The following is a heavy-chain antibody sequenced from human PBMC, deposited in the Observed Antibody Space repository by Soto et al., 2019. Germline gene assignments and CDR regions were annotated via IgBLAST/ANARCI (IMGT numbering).Heavy chain of an antibody. CDR3: ARGYLASSGLSPLGY. J-gene: IGHJ4*02. Sequence: QVQLQESGPGLVKPSGTLSLTCAVSGGSISSSNWWSWVRQPPGKGLEWIGEIYHSGSTNYNPSLKRRVTISVEKSKNQFSLKLSSVTAADTAVYYCARGYLASSGLSPLGYWGQVTLVTVSS. D-gene: IGHD6-19*01. CDR1: GGSISSSNW. V-gene: IGHV4-4*02. CDR2: IYHSGST.